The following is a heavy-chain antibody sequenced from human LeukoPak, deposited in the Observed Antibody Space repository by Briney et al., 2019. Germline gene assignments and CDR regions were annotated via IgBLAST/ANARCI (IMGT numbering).Heavy chain of an antibody. J-gene: IGHJ3*02. Sequence: PGGSLRLSCAASGFTFDDYAMHWVRQAPGKGLEWVSGISWNSGSIGYADSVRDRFTISRDKAKNSLYLQMNSLRAEDTAVYYCARENIVVVPAAHAFDIWGQGTMVTVSS. CDR3: ARENIVVVPAAHAFDI. CDR1: GFTFDDYA. CDR2: ISWNSGSI. V-gene: IGHV3-9*01. D-gene: IGHD2-2*01.